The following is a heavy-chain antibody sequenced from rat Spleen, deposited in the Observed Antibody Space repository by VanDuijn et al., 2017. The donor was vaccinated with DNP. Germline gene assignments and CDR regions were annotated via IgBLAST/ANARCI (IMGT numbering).Heavy chain of an antibody. CDR3: VRWNSGHFDY. CDR2: IRYDGGST. CDR1: GFTFSDYY. J-gene: IGHJ2*01. D-gene: IGHD4-3*01. Sequence: EVQLVESGGDLVQPGRSLKLFCAASGFTFSDYYMAWVRQAPTKGLEWVAYIRYDGGSTKYGDSVKGRFTISRENAKNTLYLQMKSLRSEDMATYYCVRWNSGHFDYWGQGVMVPVSS. V-gene: IGHV5-22*01.